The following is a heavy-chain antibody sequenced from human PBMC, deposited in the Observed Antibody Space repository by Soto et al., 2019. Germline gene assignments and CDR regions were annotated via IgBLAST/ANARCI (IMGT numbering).Heavy chain of an antibody. J-gene: IGHJ4*02. CDR1: GGSLSGYN. Sequence: PSETLSLTCAVYGGSLSGYNWNWIRQSPGKGLEWIGEISHSGSTDYNPSLKSRVTISVDTSENQLSLKLNSVTAADTAVYYCARTGSYDYLWGSYRKSFYFDSWGQGTLVTVSS. D-gene: IGHD3-16*02. CDR2: ISHSGST. CDR3: ARTGSYDYLWGSYRKSFYFDS. V-gene: IGHV4-34*01.